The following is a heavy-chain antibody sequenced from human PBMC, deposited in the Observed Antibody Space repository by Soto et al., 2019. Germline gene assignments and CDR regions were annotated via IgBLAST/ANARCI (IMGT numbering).Heavy chain of an antibody. CDR1: GFTFSSFV. V-gene: IGHV3-33*01. CDR3: ASRVGAVDY. Sequence: QVQLVESGGXGVQPGRSLRLSCATSGFTFSSFVMHWVRQAPGKGLEWVAVIYHDGSNKYYADSVKGRFTISRDNSKSTLYLQMNSLRAEDTAVYYCASRVGAVDYWGQGTLVTVSS. J-gene: IGHJ4*02. CDR2: IYHDGSNK. D-gene: IGHD3-16*01.